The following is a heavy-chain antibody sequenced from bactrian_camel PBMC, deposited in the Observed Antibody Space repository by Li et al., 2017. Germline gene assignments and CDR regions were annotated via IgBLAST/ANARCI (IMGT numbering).Heavy chain of an antibody. CDR3: AGRDSREFYGESWNDPFRYRY. V-gene: IGHV3S55*01. D-gene: IGHD1*01. J-gene: IGHJ4*01. CDR1: GDTYCGRD. CDR2: ILSTGIT. Sequence: HVQLVESGGGSVQAGGSLRLSCAASGDTYCGRDLIWYHQATGKEREFVAGILSTGITYADSVKGRFTISEDSAKNTVNLQIDNLQLEDSDLYRCAGRDSREFYGESWNDPFRYRYWGQGTQVTVS.